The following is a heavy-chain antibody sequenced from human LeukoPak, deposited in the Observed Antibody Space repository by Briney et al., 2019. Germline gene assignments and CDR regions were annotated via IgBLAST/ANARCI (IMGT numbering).Heavy chain of an antibody. CDR2: LSHSGST. CDR1: GVSVGSNNYY. Sequence: SETLSLTCAVSGVSVGSNNYYWTWIRQSPGRGLEWIGSLSHSGSTNYNPSLKSRVTISVDTSKNQLSLRLSSVTAADTARYYCARAVGAVYWYFDPWGRGTLVTVSS. V-gene: IGHV4-61*01. J-gene: IGHJ2*01. CDR3: ARAVGAVYWYFDP. D-gene: IGHD1-26*01.